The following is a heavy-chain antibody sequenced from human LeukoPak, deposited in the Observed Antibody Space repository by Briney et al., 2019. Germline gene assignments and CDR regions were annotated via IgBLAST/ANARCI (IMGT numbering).Heavy chain of an antibody. CDR3: ARDRDYYGSGNNGYMDV. V-gene: IGHV4-4*07. J-gene: IGHJ6*03. D-gene: IGHD3-10*01. CDR2: IYTSGST. Sequence: PSETLSLTCTVSGVSISSYYWSWIRQPAGKGLEWIGRIYTSGSTNYNPSLKSRVTTSVDTSKNQFSLKLSSVTAADTAVYYCARDRDYYGSGNNGYMDVWGKGTTVTISS. CDR1: GVSISSYY.